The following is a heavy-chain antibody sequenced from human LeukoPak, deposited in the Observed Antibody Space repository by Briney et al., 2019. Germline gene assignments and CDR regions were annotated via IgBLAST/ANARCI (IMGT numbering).Heavy chain of an antibody. CDR2: ISFDGSYK. V-gene: IGHV3-30*18. CDR1: GFTVRSNY. D-gene: IGHD5-18*01. Sequence: PGGSLRLSCAASGFTVRSNYMSWVRQAPGKGLEWVGVISFDGSYKYYADSVKGRFTISRGNSKNTLYLQMNSLRAEDTAVYYCAKGVDTATLHGAFDIWGQGTMVTVSS. J-gene: IGHJ3*02. CDR3: AKGVDTATLHGAFDI.